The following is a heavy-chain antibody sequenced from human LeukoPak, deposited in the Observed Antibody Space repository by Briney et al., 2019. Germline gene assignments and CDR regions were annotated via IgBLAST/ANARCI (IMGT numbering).Heavy chain of an antibody. CDR2: INHSGST. D-gene: IGHD6-19*01. V-gene: IGHV4-34*01. CDR3: ARGYSSGWYGARNSHEYFQH. Sequence: SETLSLTCAVYGVSFSGYYWSWIRQPPGKGLEWIGEINHSGSTNYNPSLKSRVTISVDTSKNQFSLKLSSVTAADTAVYYCARGYSSGWYGARNSHEYFQHWGQGTLVTVSS. CDR1: GVSFSGYY. J-gene: IGHJ1*01.